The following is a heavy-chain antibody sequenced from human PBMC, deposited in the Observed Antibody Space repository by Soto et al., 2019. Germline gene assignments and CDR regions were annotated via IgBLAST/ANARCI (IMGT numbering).Heavy chain of an antibody. CDR3: VKHQVSLVRGISPFDY. D-gene: IGHD3-10*01. CDR1: GFSFSSFG. V-gene: IGHV3-30*18. J-gene: IGHJ4*02. CDR2: NSYDGSNK. Sequence: GGSLRLSCAASGFSFSSFGMHWVRQAPGKGLEWVAFNSYDGSNKYYADSVRGRLTISRDNSKNTVYLQMNSLRAEDTAVYYCVKHQVSLVRGISPFDYWGQGALVTVSS.